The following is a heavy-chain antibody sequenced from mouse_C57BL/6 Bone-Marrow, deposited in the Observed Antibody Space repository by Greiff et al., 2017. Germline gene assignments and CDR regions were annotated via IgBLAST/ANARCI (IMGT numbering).Heavy chain of an antibody. J-gene: IGHJ2*01. V-gene: IGHV5-4*01. D-gene: IGHD3-3*01. Sequence: EVHLVESGGGLVKPGGSLKLSCAASGFTFSSYAMSWVRQTPEKRLEWVATISDGGSYTYYPDNVKGRFTISRDNAKNNLYLQMSHLKSEDTAMYYCARGLGPYFDYWGQGTTLTVSS. CDR3: ARGLGPYFDY. CDR1: GFTFSSYA. CDR2: ISDGGSYT.